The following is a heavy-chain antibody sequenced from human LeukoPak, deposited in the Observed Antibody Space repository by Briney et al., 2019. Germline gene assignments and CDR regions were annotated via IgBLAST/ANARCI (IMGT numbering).Heavy chain of an antibody. CDR2: ISSTGGST. Sequence: GGSLRLSCAPSGFTFSSYAMHWVRQAPGKGLEYVSAISSTGGSTYYANSVKGRFTISRDNSKNTLYLQMGSLRAEDMAVHYCARASCSGGSSGGAFGYWGQGTLVTASS. CDR1: GFTFSSYA. CDR3: ARASCSGGSSGGAFGY. D-gene: IGHD2-15*01. J-gene: IGHJ4*02. V-gene: IGHV3-64*01.